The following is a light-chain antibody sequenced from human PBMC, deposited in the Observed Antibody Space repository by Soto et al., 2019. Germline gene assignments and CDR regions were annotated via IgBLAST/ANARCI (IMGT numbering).Light chain of an antibody. CDR1: SSNVGSNT. CDR3: ASWEDSLNGWV. Sequence: VLTQPPSASGTPGQRVTISCSGSSSNVGSNTVSWYQQLPGTAPKVLIYSDDQRPSGVPDRFSGSRSGSSASLAISGLQSGDEADYYCASWEDSLNGWVIGGGTKVTVL. J-gene: IGLJ3*02. V-gene: IGLV1-44*01. CDR2: SDD.